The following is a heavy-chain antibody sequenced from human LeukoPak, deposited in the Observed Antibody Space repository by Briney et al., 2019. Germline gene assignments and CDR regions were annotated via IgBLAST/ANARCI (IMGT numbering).Heavy chain of an antibody. J-gene: IGHJ3*02. CDR2: ITSGGTFI. CDR3: ARSPDTLDADAFDI. V-gene: IGHV3-48*03. CDR1: GFTFSSYE. Sequence: GGSLRLSCVASGFTFSSYEMNWVRQAPGKGLERVSYITSGGTFISYADSVKGRFTISRDNAKNSVYLQMTSLRAEDTAVYYCARSPDTLDADAFDIWGQGTMVTVSS.